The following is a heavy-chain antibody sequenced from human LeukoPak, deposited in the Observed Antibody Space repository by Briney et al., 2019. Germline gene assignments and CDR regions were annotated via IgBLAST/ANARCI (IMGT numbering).Heavy chain of an antibody. V-gene: IGHV4-34*01. J-gene: IGHJ4*02. CDR1: GGSFSGYY. Sequence: TSETLSLTCAVYGGSFSGYYWNWIRQPPGKGLEWIGEINHRGRTNYNPSLKSRVTISVDTSKKQFSLKLSSVTAADTAVYYCARGVDYYGVWGQGTLVTVSS. D-gene: IGHD3-10*01. CDR2: INHRGRT. CDR3: ARGVDYYGV.